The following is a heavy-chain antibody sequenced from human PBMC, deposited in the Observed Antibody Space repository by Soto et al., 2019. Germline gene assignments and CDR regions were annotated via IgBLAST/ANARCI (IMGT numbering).Heavy chain of an antibody. CDR1: GGSISSYY. CDR3: ASRYGAAADF. V-gene: IGHV4-59*08. J-gene: IGHJ4*02. CDR2: IYYSGST. Sequence: QVQLQESGPGLVKPSETLSLTCTVSGGSISSYYWNWIRQPPGKGLEWIGYIYYSGSTNYNPSLKSRVTISVDTSKNQFSLKLSSVTAADTAVYYCASRYGAAADFWGQGILVTVSS. D-gene: IGHD6-13*01.